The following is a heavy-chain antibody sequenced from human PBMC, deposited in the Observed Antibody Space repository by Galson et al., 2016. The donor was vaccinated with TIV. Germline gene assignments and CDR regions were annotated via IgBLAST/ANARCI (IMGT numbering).Heavy chain of an antibody. CDR3: ARAADTWNDVPFGY. CDR2: ISTYNGNT. CDR1: GYTFTSYG. Sequence: SVKVSCKASGYTFTSYGFGWVRQAPGQGLEWVGWISTYNGNTNYAQKFQGRVTLTTETSTSTASMELRGLTSDDTAMYYCARAADTWNDVPFGYWGQGTLVTVSS. V-gene: IGHV1-18*01. J-gene: IGHJ4*02. D-gene: IGHD1-1*01.